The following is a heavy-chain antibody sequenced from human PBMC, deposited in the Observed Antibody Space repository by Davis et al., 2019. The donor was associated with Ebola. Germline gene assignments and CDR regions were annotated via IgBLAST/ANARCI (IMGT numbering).Heavy chain of an antibody. Sequence: PGGSLRLSCAASGFTVSSNYMSWVRQAPGKGLEWVSVIYSGGSTYYADSVKGRFTISRDNSKNTLYLQMNSLRAEDTAVYYCARDPPGYSSSWTLWYWGQGTLVTVSS. D-gene: IGHD6-13*01. CDR2: IYSGGST. J-gene: IGHJ4*02. CDR1: GFTVSSNY. V-gene: IGHV3-53*05. CDR3: ARDPPGYSSSWTLWY.